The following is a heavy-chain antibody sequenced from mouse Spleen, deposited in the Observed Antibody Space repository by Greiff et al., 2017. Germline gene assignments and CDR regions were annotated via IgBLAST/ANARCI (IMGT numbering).Heavy chain of an antibody. CDR2: IYPSDSET. J-gene: IGHJ2*01. Sequence: VQGVESGAELVRPGSSVKLSCKASGYTFTTYWMDWVKQRPGQGLEWIGNIYPSDSETHYNQKFKDKATLTVDKSSTTAYMQLSSLTSEDSAVYYCAIKNYWGQGTTLTVSS. V-gene: IGHV1-61*01. CDR3: AIKNY. CDR1: GYTFTTYW.